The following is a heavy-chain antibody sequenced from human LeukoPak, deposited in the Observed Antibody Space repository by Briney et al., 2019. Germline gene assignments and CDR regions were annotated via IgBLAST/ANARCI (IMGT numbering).Heavy chain of an antibody. J-gene: IGHJ4*02. Sequence: SGGSLRLSCAASGFTFSSYGMHWARQAPGKGLEWVAVIWYDGSNKYYADSVKGRFTISRDNSKNTLYVQVNSLGTEDTAAYYCAKGSYYDSSGSFYFDYWGQGTLVTVSS. CDR3: AKGSYYDSSGSFYFDY. D-gene: IGHD3-22*01. CDR2: IWYDGSNK. CDR1: GFTFSSYG. V-gene: IGHV3-33*06.